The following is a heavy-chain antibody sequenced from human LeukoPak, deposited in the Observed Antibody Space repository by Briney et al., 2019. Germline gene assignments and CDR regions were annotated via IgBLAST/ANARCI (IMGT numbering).Heavy chain of an antibody. J-gene: IGHJ4*02. CDR1: GYTFTTYA. D-gene: IGHD5-18*01. CDR3: ARRNTAMVAGLDY. CDR2: MNPNSGNT. V-gene: IGHV1-8*01. Sequence: ASVKVSCKASGYTFTTYAINWVRQATGQGLEWMGWMNPNSGNTGYAQKFQGRVTMTRNTSISTAFMELSGLRSEDTAVYFCARRNTAMVAGLDYWGQGSLVTVPS.